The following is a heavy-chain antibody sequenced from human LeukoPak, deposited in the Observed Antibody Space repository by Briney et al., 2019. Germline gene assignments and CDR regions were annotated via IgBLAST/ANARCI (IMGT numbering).Heavy chain of an antibody. CDR3: AKERPEEYYGSGSYFDY. D-gene: IGHD3-10*01. CDR2: TAYEDGRNE. Sequence: GRSLRLSCAASGFTFRSYVMHWVRQAPGKGLEWVAATAYEDGRNEYYADSVKGRFTISRDNSKNTVYLQMNSLRAEDTAVYYCAKERPEEYYGSGSYFDYWGQGTLVTVSS. V-gene: IGHV3-30*18. CDR1: GFTFRSYV. J-gene: IGHJ4*02.